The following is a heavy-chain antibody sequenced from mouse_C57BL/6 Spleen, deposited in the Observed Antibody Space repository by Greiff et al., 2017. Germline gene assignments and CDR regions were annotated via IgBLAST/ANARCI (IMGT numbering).Heavy chain of an antibody. D-gene: IGHD4-1*02. V-gene: IGHV5-16*01. CDR1: GFTFSDYY. CDR3: ARSQLGRGDYAMDY. J-gene: IGHJ4*01. Sequence: EVKLVESEGGLVQPGSSMKLSCTASGFTFSDYYMAWVRQVPEKGLEWVANINYDGSSTYYLDSLKSRFIISRDNAKNILYLQMSSLKSEDTATYYCARSQLGRGDYAMDYWGQGTSVTVSS. CDR2: INYDGSST.